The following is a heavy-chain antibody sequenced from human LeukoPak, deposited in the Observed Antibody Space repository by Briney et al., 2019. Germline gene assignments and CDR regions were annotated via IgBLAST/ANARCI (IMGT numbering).Heavy chain of an antibody. D-gene: IGHD3-22*01. V-gene: IGHV4-61*02. Sequence: SQTLSLTCTVSGDSISSGDYYWSWIRQPAGKGLEWIGRISSSGSTNYNPSLKSRVTISVDTSKNQFSLKLSSVTAADTAVYFCARGPYSYDGSGXFDXWGQGTMVTVX. CDR3: ARGPYSYDGSGXFDX. CDR1: GDSISSGDYY. J-gene: IGHJ3*02. CDR2: ISSSGST.